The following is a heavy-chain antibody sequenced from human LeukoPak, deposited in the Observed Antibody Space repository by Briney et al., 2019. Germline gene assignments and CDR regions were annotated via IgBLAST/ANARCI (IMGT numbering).Heavy chain of an antibody. Sequence: GGSLRLSCAASGFTFSSYAMSWVRQAPGKGLEWVSAISGSGGSTYYADSVKGRFTISRDNSKNTLYLQMNSLRAEDTAVYYCAKDISSHYYYYYGMDVWGQGTTVTVSS. J-gene: IGHJ6*02. V-gene: IGHV3-23*01. CDR3: AKDISSHYYYYYGMDV. CDR2: ISGSGGST. CDR1: GFTFSSYA.